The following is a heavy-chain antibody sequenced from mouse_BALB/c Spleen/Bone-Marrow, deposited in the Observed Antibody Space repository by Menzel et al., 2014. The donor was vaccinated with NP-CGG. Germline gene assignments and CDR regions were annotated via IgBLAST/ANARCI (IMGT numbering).Heavy chain of an antibody. CDR1: GYTFTSYW. CDR2: IDPSDSYT. Sequence: LVESGAELVKPGASVKMSCKASGYTFTSYWMHWVKQRPGQGLEWIGTIDPSDSYTSYNQKSKGKATLTVDTSSSTAYMQLSSLTSEDSAVYYCTRMWAYWGQGTLVTVSA. V-gene: IGHV1S127*01. CDR3: TRMWAY. J-gene: IGHJ3*01.